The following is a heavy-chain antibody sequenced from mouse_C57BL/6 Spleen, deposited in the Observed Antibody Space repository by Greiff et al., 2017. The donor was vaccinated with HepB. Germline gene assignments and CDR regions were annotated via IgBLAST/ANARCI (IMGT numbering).Heavy chain of an antibody. CDR2: IRNKANGYTT. CDR3: ARYYYGLEYCDV. J-gene: IGHJ1*03. D-gene: IGHD1-2*01. Sequence: EVKLVESGGGLVQPGGSLSLSCAASGFTFTDYYMSWVRQPPGKALEWLGFIRNKANGYTTEYSASVKGRFTISRDNSQSILYLQMNALRAEDSATYYWARYYYGLEYCDVWGTGTTVTVSS. CDR1: GFTFTDYY. V-gene: IGHV7-3*01.